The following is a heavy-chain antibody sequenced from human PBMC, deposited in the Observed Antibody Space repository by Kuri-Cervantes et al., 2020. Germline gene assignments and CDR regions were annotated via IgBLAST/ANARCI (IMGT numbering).Heavy chain of an antibody. V-gene: IGHV3-30-3*01. CDR3: AREGRPYGGSLYYYYGMDV. J-gene: IGHJ6*02. CDR2: ISYDGSNK. Sequence: SLKISCVASGFTFSSYAMHWVRQAPGKGLEWVAVISYDGSNKYYADSVKGRFTISRDNSKNTLYLQMNSLRAEDTAVYYCAREGRPYGGSLYYYYGMDVWGQGTTVTVSS. D-gene: IGHD4-23*01. CDR1: GFTFSSYA.